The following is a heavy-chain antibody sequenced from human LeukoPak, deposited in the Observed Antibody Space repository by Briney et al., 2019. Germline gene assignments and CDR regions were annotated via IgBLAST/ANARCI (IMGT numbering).Heavy chain of an antibody. D-gene: IGHD1-14*01. J-gene: IGHJ6*02. V-gene: IGHV3-23*01. Sequence: GGSLRLSCAASGFTFSTYAMSWVRQAPGKGLEWVSAISGSGGSTYYADSVKGRFTISRDNSKNTLYLQMNSLRAEDTAVYYCAKCGSTTPYYYGMDVWGQGTTVTVSS. CDR3: AKCGSTTPYYYGMDV. CDR2: ISGSGGST. CDR1: GFTFSTYA.